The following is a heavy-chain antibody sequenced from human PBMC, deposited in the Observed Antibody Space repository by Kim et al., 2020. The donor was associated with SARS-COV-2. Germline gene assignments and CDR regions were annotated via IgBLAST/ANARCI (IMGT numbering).Heavy chain of an antibody. D-gene: IGHD3-9*01. Sequence: SETLSLTCTVSGGSISSSSYYWGWIRQPPGKGLEWIVSIYYSGSTYYNPSLKSRVTISVDTSKNQFSLKLSSVTAADTAVYYCARDTIFPIWGQGTMVTVS. V-gene: IGHV4-39*07. CDR3: ARDTIFPI. J-gene: IGHJ3*02. CDR1: GGSISSSSYY. CDR2: IYYSGST.